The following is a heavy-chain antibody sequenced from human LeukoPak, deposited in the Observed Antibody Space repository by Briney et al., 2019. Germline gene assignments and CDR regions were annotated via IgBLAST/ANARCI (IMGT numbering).Heavy chain of an antibody. CDR1: GGSITTSSFY. CDR2: FYYTGDT. V-gene: IGHV4-39*01. D-gene: IGHD6-19*01. J-gene: IGHJ5*02. CDR3: VRAVGAVAGPGDWFDP. Sequence: PSETLSLTCNVSGGSITTSSFYWGWIRQTPGKGLEWIGTFYYTGDTYYNRSLKSRATIAVDTSKDQFFLALCSVTAADTAVYYCVRAVGAVAGPGDWFDPWGPGTLVTVSS.